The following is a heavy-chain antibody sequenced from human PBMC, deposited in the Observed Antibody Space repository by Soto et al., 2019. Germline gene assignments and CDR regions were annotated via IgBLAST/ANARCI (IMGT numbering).Heavy chain of an antibody. CDR3: ATLGYSYGSRNWFDP. Sequence: GESLKISCKGSGYSFTSYWIGWVRQMPGKGLEWMGIIYPGDSDTRYSPSFQGQVTISADKSISTAYLQWSSLKASDTAMYYCATLGYSYGSRNWFDPWGQGTLVTVSS. J-gene: IGHJ5*02. CDR1: GYSFTSYW. D-gene: IGHD5-18*01. CDR2: IYPGDSDT. V-gene: IGHV5-51*01.